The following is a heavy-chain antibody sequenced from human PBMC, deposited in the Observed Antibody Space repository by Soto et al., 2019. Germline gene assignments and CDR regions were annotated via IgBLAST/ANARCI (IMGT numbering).Heavy chain of an antibody. D-gene: IGHD2-8*01. CDR2: ISGSGTTT. V-gene: IGHV3-23*01. CDR1: GFTSTNYV. CDR3: AKDRVGGVPDAFDI. J-gene: IGHJ3*02. Sequence: EGSLRLSCAASGFTSTNYVMNWVRQAPGKGLEWVSSISGSGTTTFYADSVKGRFIISRDNSKNTLYLQMNSLRAEDTALYYCAKDRVGGVPDAFDIWGQGTMVTVSS.